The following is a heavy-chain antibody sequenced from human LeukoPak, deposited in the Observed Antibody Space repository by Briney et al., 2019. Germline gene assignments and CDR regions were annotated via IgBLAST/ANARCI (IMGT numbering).Heavy chain of an antibody. D-gene: IGHD3-22*01. J-gene: IGHJ4*02. Sequence: TGGSLRLSCAASGFTVSSNYMSWVRQAPGKGLEWVSVIYSGGSTYYADSVKGRFTISRDNSKNTLYLQMNSLRAEDTAVYYCARDSYYYDSSGYAIWGQGTPVTVSS. V-gene: IGHV3-66*01. CDR2: IYSGGST. CDR1: GFTVSSNY. CDR3: ARDSYYYDSSGYAI.